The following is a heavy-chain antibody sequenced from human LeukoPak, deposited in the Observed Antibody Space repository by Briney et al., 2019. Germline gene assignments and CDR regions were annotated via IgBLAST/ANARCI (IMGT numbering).Heavy chain of an antibody. J-gene: IGHJ4*02. CDR2: IVVGSGNT. CDR1: GFAFTSSA. V-gene: IGHV1-58*02. D-gene: IGHD4-23*01. Sequence: SVKVSCKASGFAFTSSAMHWVREARGQRLEWIEWIVVGSGNTNYAQKFQERVTITRDMSTSTAYMELSSLRSEDTAVYYCAALTTVVTPGPTLTFDYWGQGTLVTVSS. CDR3: AALTTVVTPGPTLTFDY.